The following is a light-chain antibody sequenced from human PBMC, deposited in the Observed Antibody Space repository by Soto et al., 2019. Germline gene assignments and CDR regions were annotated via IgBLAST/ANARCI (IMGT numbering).Light chain of an antibody. CDR1: QSVSNNY. Sequence: EIVLMQSPGTLSLSPGERATLSCRASQSVSNNYVAWYQQKPGQATRLLIAGASSRATGIPDRFSGSGSGTDFTLTISRLEPEDFAGYYCQQYGTSPPLTFGGGTKVEIK. CDR3: QQYGTSPPLT. J-gene: IGKJ4*01. CDR2: GAS. V-gene: IGKV3-20*01.